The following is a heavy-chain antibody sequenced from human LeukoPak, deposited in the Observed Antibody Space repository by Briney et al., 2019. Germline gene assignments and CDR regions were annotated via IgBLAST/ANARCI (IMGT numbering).Heavy chain of an antibody. CDR3: ARVFTVVTPNWFDP. V-gene: IGHV1-2*02. CDR1: GYTFNNYY. D-gene: IGHD4-23*01. Sequence: ASVKVSCKASGYTFNNYYVYWVRQAPGQGLEWMGWINPNSGGTNYAQKFQGRVTMTRDTSISTAYMELSRLRSDDTAVYYCARVFTVVTPNWFDPWGQGTLVTVST. J-gene: IGHJ5*02. CDR2: INPNSGGT.